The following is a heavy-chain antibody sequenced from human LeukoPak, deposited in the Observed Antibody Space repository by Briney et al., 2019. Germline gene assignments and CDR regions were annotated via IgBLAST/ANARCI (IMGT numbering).Heavy chain of an antibody. CDR2: ISSSGSTI. Sequence: GGSLRLSCAASGFTFSSYEMNWVTEAPGKGLEGGSYISSSGSTIYYADSVKGRCTISRDNAKNSLYLQMNSLRAEDTAVYYCARDVGLPIAAAGDYWGQGTLVTVSS. CDR3: ARDVGLPIAAAGDY. V-gene: IGHV3-48*03. J-gene: IGHJ4*02. CDR1: GFTFSSYE. D-gene: IGHD6-13*01.